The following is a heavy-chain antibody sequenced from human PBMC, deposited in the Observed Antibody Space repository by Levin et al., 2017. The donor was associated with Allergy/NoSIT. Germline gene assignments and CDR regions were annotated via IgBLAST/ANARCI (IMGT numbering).Heavy chain of an antibody. Sequence: LSLTCAASGFAFSSYAMNWVRQAPGKGLAWVSAISGSGGGTYYADSVQGRFTISRDNSKNTLYLQMNSLRAEDTAVYFCAKGGYYSDNSAYYQLAKTFECWGQGTLLTVSS. CDR2: ISGSGGGT. CDR3: AKGGYYSDNSAYYQLAKTFEC. CDR1: GFAFSSYA. V-gene: IGHV3-23*01. J-gene: IGHJ4*02. D-gene: IGHD3-22*01.